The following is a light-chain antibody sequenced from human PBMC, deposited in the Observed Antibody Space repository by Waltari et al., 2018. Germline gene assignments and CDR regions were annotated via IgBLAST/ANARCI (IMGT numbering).Light chain of an antibody. J-gene: IGKJ1*01. CDR2: GAS. Sequence: ELVLTQPPGTLSLSPGERAPLSCRASQSVSGNYFAWYQQKPGQAPRRLIYGASSRATGIPDRFSGRGSGTDFTLTISRLKPEDFAVYYCQQYGTIPRTFGQGTKVESK. CDR3: QQYGTIPRT. V-gene: IGKV3-20*01. CDR1: QSVSGNY.